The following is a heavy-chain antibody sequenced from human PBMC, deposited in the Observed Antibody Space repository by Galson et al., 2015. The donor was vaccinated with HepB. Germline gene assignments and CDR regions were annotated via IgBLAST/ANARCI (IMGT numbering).Heavy chain of an antibody. CDR3: ARDLAGYSSTWRRYWFFDL. D-gene: IGHD6-13*01. Sequence: SLRLSCAASGFTFSSYSMNRVRRAPGKGLEWVSFISSSSTTIYYADSVKGRFTTSRDDAKNSLSLQMNSLRAKDTAVYYCARDLAGYSSTWRRYWFFDLWDRGTLVTVSS. V-gene: IGHV3-48*04. CDR1: GFTFSSYS. J-gene: IGHJ2*01. CDR2: ISSSSTTI.